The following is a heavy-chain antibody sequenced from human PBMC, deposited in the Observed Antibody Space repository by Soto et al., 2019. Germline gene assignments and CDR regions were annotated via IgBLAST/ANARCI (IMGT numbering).Heavy chain of an antibody. CDR3: ARGPVTIFGVAIWAYADY. Sequence: QVQLVQSGAEVKKPGSSVKVSCKASGGTFSSYAISWVRQAPGQGLEWMGGIIPIFGTANYAQKFQGRVTITADESTSTAYMELSSLRSEDTAVYYCARGPVTIFGVAIWAYADYWGQGTLVTVSS. D-gene: IGHD3-3*01. CDR2: IIPIFGTA. J-gene: IGHJ4*02. V-gene: IGHV1-69*01. CDR1: GGTFSSYA.